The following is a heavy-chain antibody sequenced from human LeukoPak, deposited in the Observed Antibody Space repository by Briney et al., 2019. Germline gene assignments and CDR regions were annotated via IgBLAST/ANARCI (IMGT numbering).Heavy chain of an antibody. V-gene: IGHV4-59*01. D-gene: IGHD3-10*01. CDR3: ARGPRGSGSSYYFDY. CDR2: IFYSGST. CDR1: CVSISSYY. J-gene: IGHJ4*02. Sequence: NPSETLSLTCTGSCVSISSYYGRWIRPPPGEGPGWIGYIFYSGSTYYNQSLKSRATMSVNTSKNQFSLKLMSVTDADAAVYYFARGPRGSGSSYYFDYWGQGTQVTDS.